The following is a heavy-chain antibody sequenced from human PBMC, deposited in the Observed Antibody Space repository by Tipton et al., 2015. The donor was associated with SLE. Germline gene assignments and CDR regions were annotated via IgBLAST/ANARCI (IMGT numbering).Heavy chain of an antibody. CDR1: GGSISSYY. Sequence: LRLSCTVSGGSISSYYWSWIRQPPGKGLEWIGYIYYSGSTNYNPSLKSRVTISVDTSKNQFSLKLSSVTAADTAVYYCARYSSSSSAFDIWGQGTMVTVSS. CDR3: ARYSSSSSAFDI. CDR2: IYYSGST. V-gene: IGHV4-59*12. D-gene: IGHD6-6*01. J-gene: IGHJ3*02.